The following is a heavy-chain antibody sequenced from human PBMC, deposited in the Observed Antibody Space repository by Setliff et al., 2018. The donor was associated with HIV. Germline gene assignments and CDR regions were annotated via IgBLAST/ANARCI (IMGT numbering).Heavy chain of an antibody. CDR2: INPYNGAT. Sequence: ASMKVSCKASGYTFFEYYMFWLRQAPGQGLEWMGWINPYNGATKSAHKFQGRVTVTRDTSITTTYMELTRLTSDDTAIYYCATNSDTSGYPPPPFDYWGQGTLVTVS. CDR3: ATNSDTSGYPPPPFDY. J-gene: IGHJ4*02. CDR1: GYTFFEYY. V-gene: IGHV1-2*02. D-gene: IGHD3-22*01.